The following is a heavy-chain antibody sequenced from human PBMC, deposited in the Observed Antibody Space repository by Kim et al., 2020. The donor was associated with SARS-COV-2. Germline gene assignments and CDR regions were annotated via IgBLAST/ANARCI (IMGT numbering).Heavy chain of an antibody. Sequence: GGSLRLSCEASGFTFSSYWMNWVRQGPGKGLVWVSRIKGDGSNTHYADSVKGRFTISRDNAKNTLHLQLNSLRVEDTATYYCARGSFQQWFDPWGQGTLVTVSS. CDR3: ARGSFQQWFDP. J-gene: IGHJ5*02. D-gene: IGHD6-13*01. V-gene: IGHV3-74*01. CDR1: GFTFSSYW. CDR2: IKGDGSNT.